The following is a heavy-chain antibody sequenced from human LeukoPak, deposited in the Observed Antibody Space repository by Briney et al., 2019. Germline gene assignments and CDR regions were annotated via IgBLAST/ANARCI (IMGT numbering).Heavy chain of an antibody. CDR2: ISSSSSYI. V-gene: IGHV3-21*01. CDR1: GFTFSSYS. D-gene: IGHD3-3*01. J-gene: IGHJ6*02. CDR3: ARRDYYDFWSGYFENYYYYGMDV. Sequence: GGSLRLSCAASGFTFSSYSMNWVRQAPGKGLEGVSSISSSSSYIYYADSVKGRFTISRDNAKNSLYLQMNSLSAEDTAVYYCARRDYYDFWSGYFENYYYYGMDVWGQGTTVTVSS.